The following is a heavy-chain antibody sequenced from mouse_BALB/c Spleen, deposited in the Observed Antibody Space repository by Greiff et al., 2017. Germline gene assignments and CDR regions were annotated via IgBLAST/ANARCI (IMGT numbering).Heavy chain of an antibody. CDR1: GYTFSSYW. D-gene: IGHD2-4*01. CDR3: ARGDYDAYYFDY. CDR2: ILPGSGST. Sequence: QVQLQQSGAELMKPGASVKISCKATGYTFSSYWIEWVKQRPGHGLEWIGEILPGSGSTNYNEKFKGKATFTADTSSNTAYMQLSSLTSEDSAFYYCARGDYDAYYFDYWGQGTTLTVSS. J-gene: IGHJ2*01. V-gene: IGHV1-9*01.